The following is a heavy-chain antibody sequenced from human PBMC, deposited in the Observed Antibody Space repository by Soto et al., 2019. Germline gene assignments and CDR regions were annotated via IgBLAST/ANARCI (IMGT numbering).Heavy chain of an antibody. V-gene: IGHV4-59*08. D-gene: IGHD6-13*01. Sequence: PSETLSLTCTVSGGSISSYYWSWIRQPPGKGLEWIGYIYYSGSTNYNPSLKSRVTISVDTSKNQFSLKLSSVTAADTAVYYCARPGGRIARHPAAFDIWGQGTMVTVSS. CDR3: ARPGGRIARHPAAFDI. CDR1: GGSISSYY. J-gene: IGHJ3*02. CDR2: IYYSGST.